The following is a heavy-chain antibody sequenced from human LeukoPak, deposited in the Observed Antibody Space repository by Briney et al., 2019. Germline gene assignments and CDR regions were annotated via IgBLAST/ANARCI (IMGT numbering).Heavy chain of an antibody. V-gene: IGHV4-31*03. D-gene: IGHD2-2*02. J-gene: IGHJ5*02. CDR1: GGSISSGGYY. CDR2: IYYSGST. CDR3: ARVGYCSSTSCYSFGWFDP. Sequence: SETLSLTCTVSGGSISSGGYYWSWIRQHPGKGLEWIGYIYYSGSTYYNPSLKSRVTISVGTSKNQFSLKLSSVTAADTAVYYCARVGYCSSTSCYSFGWFDPWGQGTLVTVSS.